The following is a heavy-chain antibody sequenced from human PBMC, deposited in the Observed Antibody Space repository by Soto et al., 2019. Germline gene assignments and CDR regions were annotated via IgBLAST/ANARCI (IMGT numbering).Heavy chain of an antibody. D-gene: IGHD3-22*01. CDR1: GYSFGTSG. V-gene: IGHV1-18*01. Sequence: QVKLVQSGTEVKKPGASMKVSCKASGYSFGTSGISWVRQAPGQGLERMGWISAYNGNTNYEQKLQDRVTMTTNTPTNTAYLELRSLRSDDTAVYYCARAGQYYDSSGYANWGQGTLVTVSS. J-gene: IGHJ4*02. CDR3: ARAGQYYDSSGYAN. CDR2: ISAYNGNT.